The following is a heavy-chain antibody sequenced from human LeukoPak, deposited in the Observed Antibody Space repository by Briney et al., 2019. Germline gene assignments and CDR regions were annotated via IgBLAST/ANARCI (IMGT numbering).Heavy chain of an antibody. Sequence: SETLSLTCTVSGDSLSSRKYYWNWIRQPPGKTLEWIGYFHSSGNTIYNPSLKSRATISADTSKNQFSLRLTSMTAADTAVYFCARGDYYDGGGRNWFDPWGQGTLVTVSS. V-gene: IGHV4-61*01. D-gene: IGHD3-16*01. CDR2: FHSSGNT. J-gene: IGHJ5*02. CDR1: GDSLSSRKYY. CDR3: ARGDYYDGGGRNWFDP.